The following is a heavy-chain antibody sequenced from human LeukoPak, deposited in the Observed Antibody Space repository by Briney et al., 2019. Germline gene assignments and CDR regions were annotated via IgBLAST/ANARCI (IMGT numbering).Heavy chain of an antibody. CDR2: IYYSGST. D-gene: IGHD3-10*01. Sequence: SETLSLTCTVSGGSISSTSYYWGWIRQPPGKGLEWIGSIYYSGSTYYNPSLKSRVTISVDTSKSQFSLKLNSLTAADTAVYYCARHFAAPGSADYLGQGTLVTVSS. CDR1: GGSISSTSYY. J-gene: IGHJ4*02. V-gene: IGHV4-39*01. CDR3: ARHFAAPGSADY.